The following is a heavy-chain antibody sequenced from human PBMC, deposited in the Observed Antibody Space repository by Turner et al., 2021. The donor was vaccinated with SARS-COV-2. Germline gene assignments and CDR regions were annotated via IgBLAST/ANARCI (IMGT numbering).Heavy chain of an antibody. CDR3: AKQQGLYSNPMYYFDY. CDR2: TSYDGSNK. J-gene: IGHJ4*02. CDR1: RFTFSSYG. V-gene: IGHV3-30*18. Sequence: QVQLVESGGGVVQLGRSLRLSCAASRFTFSSYGMHWVRQAPGKGLEWVAVTSYDGSNKYYADSVKGRFTISRDNSKNTLYLQMNSLRAEDTAVYYCAKQQGLYSNPMYYFDYWGQGTLVTVSS. D-gene: IGHD4-4*01.